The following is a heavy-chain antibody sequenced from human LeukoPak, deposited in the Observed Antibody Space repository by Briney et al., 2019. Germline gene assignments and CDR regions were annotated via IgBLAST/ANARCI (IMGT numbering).Heavy chain of an antibody. CDR3: ARGATAIPRGYYYYGMDV. V-gene: IGHV3-30-3*01. J-gene: IGHJ6*02. CDR1: GFTFSSYA. Sequence: GGSLRLSCAASGFTFSSYAMHWVRQAPGKGLEWVAVISYDGSNKYYADSVKGRFTISRDNSKNTLYLQMNSLRAEDTAVYYCARGATAIPRGYYYYGMDVWGQGTTVTVSS. CDR2: ISYDGSNK. D-gene: IGHD2-21*02.